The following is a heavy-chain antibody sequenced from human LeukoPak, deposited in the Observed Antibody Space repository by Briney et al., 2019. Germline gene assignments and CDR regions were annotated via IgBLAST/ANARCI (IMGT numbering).Heavy chain of an antibody. V-gene: IGHV3-30*02. CDR3: AKDSGYYYDSSGYLGY. J-gene: IGHJ4*02. CDR1: GFTFSSYG. CDR2: IRYDGSNK. Sequence: SGGSLRLSCAASGFTFSSYGMHWVRQAPGKGLEWVAFIRYDGSNKYYADSVKGRFTISRDNSKNTLYLQMNSLRAEDTAVYYCAKDSGYYYDSSGYLGYWGQGTLVTVSS. D-gene: IGHD3-22*01.